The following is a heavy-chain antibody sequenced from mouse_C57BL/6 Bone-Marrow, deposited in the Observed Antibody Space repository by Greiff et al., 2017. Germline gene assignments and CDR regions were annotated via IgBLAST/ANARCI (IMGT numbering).Heavy chain of an antibody. D-gene: IGHD4-1*02. CDR1: EYEFPSHD. V-gene: IGHV5-2*01. Sequence: EVHLVESGGGLVQPGESLKLSCESNEYEFPSHDMSWVRKSPEKRLELVAAINSDGGSTYYPDTMERRFIISRDNTKKALYLQMSSLRSEDTALYYCARPSTGTARYYYAMDYWGQGTSVTVSS. J-gene: IGHJ4*01. CDR2: INSDGGST. CDR3: ARPSTGTARYYYAMDY.